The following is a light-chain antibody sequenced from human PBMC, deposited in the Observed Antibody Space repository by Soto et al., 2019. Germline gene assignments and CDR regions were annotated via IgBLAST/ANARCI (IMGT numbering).Light chain of an antibody. J-gene: IGLJ2*01. Sequence: QPVLTQSRSASASLGASVKLTCTLSSGHSSYAIAWHQQQPEKGPRYLMNLNSDGSHSKGDGIPDRFSGSSSGAERYLTISSLQSEDEADYYCQTWGTGIVVFGGGTKLTVL. V-gene: IGLV4-69*01. CDR2: LNSDGSH. CDR1: SGHSSYA. CDR3: QTWGTGIVV.